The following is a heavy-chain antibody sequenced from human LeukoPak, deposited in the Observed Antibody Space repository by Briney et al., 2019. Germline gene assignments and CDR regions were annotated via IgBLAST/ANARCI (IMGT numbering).Heavy chain of an antibody. V-gene: IGHV3-33*01. CDR2: IWYDGSNK. Sequence: TGGSLRLSCAASGFTFGSYGMHWVRQAPGKGLEWVAVIWYDGSNKYYADSVKGRFTISRDNSKNTVYLQMNSLRAEDTAVYYCARVSPEIVVVTGTGAPDYWGQGTLVTVSS. J-gene: IGHJ4*02. CDR3: ARVSPEIVVVTGTGAPDY. CDR1: GFTFGSYG. D-gene: IGHD2-21*02.